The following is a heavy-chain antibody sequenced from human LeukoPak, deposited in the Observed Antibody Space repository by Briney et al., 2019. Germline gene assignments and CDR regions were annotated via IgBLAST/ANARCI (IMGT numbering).Heavy chain of an antibody. CDR1: GYTFTGYY. CDR2: INPNSGGT. J-gene: IGHJ6*03. CDR3: ARRPTPSSSYYYYYMDV. Sequence: GAPVKVSCKASGYTFTGYYMHWVRQAPGHGLEWMGWINPNSGGTNYAQKIQGRVTMTRDTSISTAYMELSRLRSDDTAVYYCARRPTPSSSYYYYYMDVWGKGTTVTVSS. D-gene: IGHD6-6*01. V-gene: IGHV1-2*02.